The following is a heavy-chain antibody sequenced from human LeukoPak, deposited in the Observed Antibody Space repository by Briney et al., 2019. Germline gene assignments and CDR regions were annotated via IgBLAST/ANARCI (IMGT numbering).Heavy chain of an antibody. J-gene: IGHJ5*02. Sequence: SETLSLTCTVSGVSISSYYWSWIRQPAGKGLEWIGRIHTSGSTNYNPSLKSRVTISVDTSKNQFSLKLSSVTAADTAVYYCARSIAAAGLYNWFDPWGQGTLVTVSS. D-gene: IGHD6-13*01. V-gene: IGHV4-4*07. CDR1: GVSISSYY. CDR2: IHTSGST. CDR3: ARSIAAAGLYNWFDP.